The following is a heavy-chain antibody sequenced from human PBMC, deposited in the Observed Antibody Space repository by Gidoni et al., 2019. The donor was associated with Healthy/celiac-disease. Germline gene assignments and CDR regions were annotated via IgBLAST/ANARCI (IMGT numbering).Heavy chain of an antibody. CDR3: ARDGAGGTTFSYYYYGMDV. CDR2: ISYDGSNK. J-gene: IGHJ6*02. CDR1: GFTFSSYA. Sequence: QVQLVASGGGVVQPGRSLRLSCAASGFTFSSYAMHWVRQAPGKGLEWVAVISYDGSNKYYADSVKGRFTISRDNSKNTLYLQMNSLRAEDTAVYYCARDGAGGTTFSYYYYGMDVWGQGTTVTVSS. V-gene: IGHV3-30-3*01. D-gene: IGHD1-1*01.